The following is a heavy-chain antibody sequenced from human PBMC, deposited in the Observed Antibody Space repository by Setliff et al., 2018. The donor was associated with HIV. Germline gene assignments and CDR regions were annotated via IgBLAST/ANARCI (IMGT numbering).Heavy chain of an antibody. CDR2: IFYSGSP. J-gene: IGHJ4*02. CDR3: ARDSRRTMIIVGFDY. Sequence: LSLTCIVSSGSITCSNYYWGWIRQPPGKGLEWIGSIFYSGSPYYTPSLKSRVTISVDTSKNQFSLKLSSVTAADTAVYYCARDSRRTMIIVGFDYWGQGTLVTVSS. V-gene: IGHV4-39*07. D-gene: IGHD3-22*01. CDR1: SGSITCSNYY.